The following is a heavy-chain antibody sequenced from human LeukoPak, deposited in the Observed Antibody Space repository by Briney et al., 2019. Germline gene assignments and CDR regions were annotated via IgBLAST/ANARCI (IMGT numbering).Heavy chain of an antibody. J-gene: IGHJ4*02. Sequence: SETLSLTCTVSGGSVSSYYWSWIRQPPEKGLEWIGYIYYSGSTSYNPSLKSRVSILVDTSNNQFSLKLTSVTAADTAVYYCARVRRSGSYPSYFDYWGQGTLVTVSS. CDR3: ARVRRSGSYPSYFDY. CDR2: IYYSGST. D-gene: IGHD3-22*01. V-gene: IGHV4-59*02. CDR1: GGSVSSYY.